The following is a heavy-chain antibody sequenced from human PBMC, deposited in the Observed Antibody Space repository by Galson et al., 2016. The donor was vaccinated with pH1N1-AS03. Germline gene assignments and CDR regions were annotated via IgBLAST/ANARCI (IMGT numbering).Heavy chain of an antibody. V-gene: IGHV3-11*04. CDR2: ISESGSGT. J-gene: IGHJ4*02. CDR1: GFTFSDNH. CDR3: TRYARGPSF. Sequence: SLRLSCAASGFTFSDNHMSWIRQAPGRGPEYIGYISESGSGTVYRDSVKGRFTISRDNAKNSLYLQMNSLRAEDTAVYYCTRYARGPSFGGQGTLVTVSS.